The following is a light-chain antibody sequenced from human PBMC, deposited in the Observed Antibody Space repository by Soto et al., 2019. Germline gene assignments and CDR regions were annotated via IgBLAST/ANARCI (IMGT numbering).Light chain of an antibody. CDR2: KAS. J-gene: IGKJ4*01. CDR1: QSISTW. Sequence: DIQMTQSPSTLSASVGDRVTITCRASQSISTWLAWYQQKPGKAPKLLIYKASSLESGVPSRLSGSGSGTEFTLTISSLQPDDFATYYCHQYNTYPLTFGGGTTVEIK. V-gene: IGKV1-5*03. CDR3: HQYNTYPLT.